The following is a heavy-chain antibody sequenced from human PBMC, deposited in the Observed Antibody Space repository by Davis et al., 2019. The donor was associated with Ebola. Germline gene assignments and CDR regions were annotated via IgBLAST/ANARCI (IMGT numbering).Heavy chain of an antibody. D-gene: IGHD5-12*01. V-gene: IGHV4-59*08. CDR2: IYYSGFT. Sequence: SETLSLTCAVYGGSFSGYYWSWIRQPPGKGLEWIGYIYYSGFTNYNPSLKSRATISVDTSKNQFSLKLSSVTAADTAVYYCARHHGGNSGYDLDYWGQGTLVTVSS. CDR1: GGSFSGYY. CDR3: ARHHGGNSGYDLDY. J-gene: IGHJ4*02.